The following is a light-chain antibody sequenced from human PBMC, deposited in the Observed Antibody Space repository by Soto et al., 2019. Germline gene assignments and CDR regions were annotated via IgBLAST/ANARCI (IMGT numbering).Light chain of an antibody. CDR2: DAS. V-gene: IGKV1-5*01. CDR1: QDISNY. Sequence: DIQMTQSPSSLSASVGDRVTITCQASQDISNYLNWYQQKPGIAPKLLIYDASILESGVPSRFSGSGSGTEFTLTISSLQPDDFASYYCQQYNSYSPTFGQGTKLEIK. CDR3: QQYNSYSPT. J-gene: IGKJ2*01.